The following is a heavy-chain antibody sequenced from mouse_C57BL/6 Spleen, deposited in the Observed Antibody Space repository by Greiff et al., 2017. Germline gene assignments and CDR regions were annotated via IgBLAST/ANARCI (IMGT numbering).Heavy chain of an antibody. V-gene: IGHV1-54*01. D-gene: IGHD5-1-1*01. CDR3: ARDTPFAY. J-gene: IGHJ3*01. Sequence: VKLQESGAELVRPGTSVKVSCKASGYAFTNYLIEWVKQRPGQGLEWIGVINPGSGGTNYNEKFKGKATLTADKSSSTAYMQLSSLTSEDSAVYFCARDTPFAYWGQGTLVTVSA. CDR2: INPGSGGT. CDR1: GYAFTNYL.